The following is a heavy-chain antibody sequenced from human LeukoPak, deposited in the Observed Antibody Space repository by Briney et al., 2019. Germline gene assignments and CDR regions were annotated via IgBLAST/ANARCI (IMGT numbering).Heavy chain of an antibody. CDR1: DYSISSNIW. CDR3: ARIAPHSSSWSPYYYYYYYMDV. D-gene: IGHD6-13*01. Sequence: SETLSLTCAVSDYSISSNIWWGWIRQPPGKGLEWIGSIYYSGSTYYNPSLKSRVTISVDTSKNQFSLKLSSVTAADTAVYYCARIAPHSSSWSPYYYYYYYMDVWGKGTTVTVSS. J-gene: IGHJ6*03. V-gene: IGHV4-38-2*01. CDR2: IYYSGST.